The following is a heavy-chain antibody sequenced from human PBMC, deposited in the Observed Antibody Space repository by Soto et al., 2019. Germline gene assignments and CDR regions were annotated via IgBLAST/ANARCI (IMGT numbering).Heavy chain of an antibody. V-gene: IGHV4-34*01. CDR1: GGSITGIYD. CDR2: INHSGST. J-gene: IGHJ4*02. CDR3: ARGSVDTVDSSGFYEY. D-gene: IGHD3-22*01. Sequence: PSETLSDTWAVAGGSITGIYDCACIRQPPGKGLEWIGEINHSGSTSYNPSLESRVTISVDTSKSQFSLKLTSVTAADRAVYYCARGSVDTVDSSGFYEYWGQGTPVTVSS.